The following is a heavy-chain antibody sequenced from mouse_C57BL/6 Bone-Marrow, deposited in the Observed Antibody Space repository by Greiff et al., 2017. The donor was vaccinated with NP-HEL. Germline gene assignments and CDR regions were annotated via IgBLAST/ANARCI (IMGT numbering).Heavy chain of an antibody. V-gene: IGHV5-15*01. CDR1: GFTFSDYG. J-gene: IGHJ4*01. Sequence: DVKLVESGGGLVQPGGSLKLSCAASGFTFSDYGMAWVRQAPRKGPEWVAFISNLAYSIYYADTVTGRFTISRENAKNTLYLEMSSLRSEDTAMYYCARHWYSSGYAMDYWGQGTSVTVSS. CDR2: ISNLAYSI. D-gene: IGHD3-2*02. CDR3: ARHWYSSGYAMDY.